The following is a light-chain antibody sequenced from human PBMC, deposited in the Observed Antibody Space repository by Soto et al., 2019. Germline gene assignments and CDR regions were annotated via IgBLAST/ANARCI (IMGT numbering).Light chain of an antibody. V-gene: IGKV1-5*03. Sequence: DIQMTQSPSTLSASIGDTVTITCRASHNIDTWLAWFQQKPGKAPNLLIYKASTLEAGVPSRFSGSASGTEFTLTISSLQPDDFDTYYCQPHADYPITLGAGTKVDI. CDR2: KAS. CDR1: HNIDTW. J-gene: IGKJ4*01. CDR3: QPHADYPIT.